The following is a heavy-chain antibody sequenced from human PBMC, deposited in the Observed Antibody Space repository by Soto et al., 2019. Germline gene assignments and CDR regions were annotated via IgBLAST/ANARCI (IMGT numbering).Heavy chain of an antibody. V-gene: IGHV1-18*01. CDR3: ARGRTVSSIGPLLV. J-gene: IGHJ1*01. Sequence: QIQLVQSGAEVKKPGASVKVSCEASGYNFFDYGVSWVRQAPGQGLEGMGWVSPKRGNTDYARKVQSRVTMTTDTSTRTAYMELRGLRSDDTAVYYCARGRTVSSIGPLLVWGQGTLVSVSS. CDR1: GYNFFDYG. CDR2: VSPKRGNT. D-gene: IGHD1-1*01.